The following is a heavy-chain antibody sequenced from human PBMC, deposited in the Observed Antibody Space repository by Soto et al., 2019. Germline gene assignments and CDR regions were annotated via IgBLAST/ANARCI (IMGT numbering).Heavy chain of an antibody. CDR3: ARVGVGARSVGAFDI. CDR1: GFTFSSYG. J-gene: IGHJ3*02. D-gene: IGHD1-26*01. V-gene: IGHV3-33*01. Sequence: QVQLVESGGGVVQPGRSLRLSCAASGFTFSSYGMHWVRQAPGKGLEWVAVIWYDGSNKYYADSVKGRFTISRDNSKNTLYLQMNSLRAEDTAVYYCARVGVGARSVGAFDIWGQGTMVTVSS. CDR2: IWYDGSNK.